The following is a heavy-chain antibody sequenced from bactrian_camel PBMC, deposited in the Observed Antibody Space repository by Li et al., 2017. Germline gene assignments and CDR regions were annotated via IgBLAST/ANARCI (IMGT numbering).Heavy chain of an antibody. CDR2: ITGDGGT. CDR3: ATDYGLGVFGY. D-gene: IGHD5*01. J-gene: IGHJ6*01. Sequence: QLVESGGGSVQTGGSLRLSCKPSFFILDDFEMMWYRQTPGNECELVASITGDGGTYYTDAVKGRFTISRDNAKNTVYLQMNSLKSEDTALYYCATDYGLGVFGYWGQGTQVTVS. V-gene: IGHV3-1*01. CDR1: FFILDDFE.